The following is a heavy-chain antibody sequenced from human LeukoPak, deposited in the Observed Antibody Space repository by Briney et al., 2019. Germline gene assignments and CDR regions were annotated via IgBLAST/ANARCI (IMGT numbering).Heavy chain of an antibody. CDR2: IKSKTDGGTT. V-gene: IGHV3-15*01. Sequence: GGSLRLSCAASGFTFSNAWISWVRQAPGKGLEWVGRIKSKTDGGTTDYAAPVKGRFTISRDDSKNTLYLQMNSLKTEDTAVYYCTTAPHCSGGSCYQAGDAFDIWGQGTMVTVSS. J-gene: IGHJ3*02. D-gene: IGHD2-15*01. CDR3: TTAPHCSGGSCYQAGDAFDI. CDR1: GFTFSNAW.